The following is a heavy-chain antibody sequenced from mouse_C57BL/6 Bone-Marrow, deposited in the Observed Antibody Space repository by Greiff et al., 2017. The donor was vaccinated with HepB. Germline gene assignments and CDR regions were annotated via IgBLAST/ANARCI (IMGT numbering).Heavy chain of an antibody. CDR3: ARRGTVLDY. CDR1: GYAFSSSW. Sequence: VKLQESGPELVKPGASVKISCKASGYAFSSSWMNWVKQRPGKGLEWIGRIYPGDGDTNYNGKFKGKATLTADKSSSTAYMQLSSLTSEDSAVYFCARRGTVLDYWGQGTTLTVSS. D-gene: IGHD1-1*01. J-gene: IGHJ2*01. V-gene: IGHV1-82*01. CDR2: IYPGDGDT.